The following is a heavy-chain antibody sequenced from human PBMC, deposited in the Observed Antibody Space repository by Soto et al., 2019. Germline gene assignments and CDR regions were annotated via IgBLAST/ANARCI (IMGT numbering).Heavy chain of an antibody. J-gene: IGHJ4*02. CDR3: ARPHSGYDFDY. CDR2: INAGNGNT. D-gene: IGHD5-12*01. Sequence: ASVKVSCKASGYTFTSYARHCVRQAQGQRLEWMGWINAGNGNTKYSQKFQGRVTITRDTSARTAYMELSSLRSEDTAVYYCARPHSGYDFDYWGQGTLVTVSS. V-gene: IGHV1-3*01. CDR1: GYTFTSYA.